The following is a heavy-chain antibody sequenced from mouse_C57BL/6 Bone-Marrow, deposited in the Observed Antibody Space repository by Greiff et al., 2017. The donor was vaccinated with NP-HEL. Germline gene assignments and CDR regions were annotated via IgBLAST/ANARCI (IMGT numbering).Heavy chain of an antibody. V-gene: IGHV5-12*01. Sequence: EVKLVESGGGLVQPGGSLKLSCAASGFTFSDYYMYWVRQTPEKRLEWVAYISNGGGSTYYPDTVKGRFTISRDNAKNTLYLQMSRLKSEDTAMYYCARHARYYGSSPFAYWGQGTLVTVSA. CDR3: ARHARYYGSSPFAY. CDR1: GFTFSDYY. D-gene: IGHD1-1*01. CDR2: ISNGGGST. J-gene: IGHJ3*01.